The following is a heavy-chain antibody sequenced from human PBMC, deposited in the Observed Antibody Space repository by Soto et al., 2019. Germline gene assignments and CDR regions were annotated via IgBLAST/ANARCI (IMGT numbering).Heavy chain of an antibody. Sequence: QPGGSLRLSCAASGSTFSRYEMNWVRQAPGKGLEWVSYISGSSSMIYYADSVKGRFTISRDNAKNSLYLQMNSLRAEDTAVYYSANDFWSEYSWGQGTLVTVSS. CDR1: GSTFSRYE. J-gene: IGHJ5*02. D-gene: IGHD3-3*01. V-gene: IGHV3-48*03. CDR3: ANDFWSEYS. CDR2: ISGSSSMI.